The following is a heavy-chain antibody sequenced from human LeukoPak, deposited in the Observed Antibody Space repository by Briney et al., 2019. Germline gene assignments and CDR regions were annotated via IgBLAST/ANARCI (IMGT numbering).Heavy chain of an antibody. CDR3: ARGPSCSSASCYGQYYYYYGLDV. Sequence: SETLSLTCAVYGGSFSGYYWSWIRQPPGKGLEWIGEINHSGSTNYNPSLKSRVTISADTSKHQFSLKLRSVTAADTAVYYCARGPSCSSASCYGQYYYYYGLDVWGRGTTVTVSS. V-gene: IGHV4-34*01. J-gene: IGHJ6*02. CDR1: GGSFSGYY. D-gene: IGHD2-2*01. CDR2: INHSGST.